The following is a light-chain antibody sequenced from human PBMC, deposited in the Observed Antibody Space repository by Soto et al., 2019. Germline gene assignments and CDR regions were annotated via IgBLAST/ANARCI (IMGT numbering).Light chain of an antibody. Sequence: QSVLTQPASVPRSPGQSITISCTGTSSDVGSYNLVSWYQQHPGKAPKLMIYEVSKRPSGVSNRFSGSKSGNTASLTISGLQAEDEADYYCCSYAGSSTPRFGTGTKVTVL. J-gene: IGLJ1*01. CDR3: CSYAGSSTPR. V-gene: IGLV2-23*02. CDR2: EVS. CDR1: SSDVGSYNL.